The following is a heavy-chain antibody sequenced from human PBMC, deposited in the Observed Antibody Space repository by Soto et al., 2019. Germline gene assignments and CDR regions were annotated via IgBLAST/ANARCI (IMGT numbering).Heavy chain of an antibody. CDR1: GFSFRSYA. J-gene: IGHJ5*02. CDR3: AKDSAFSGYDQNWFDP. CDR2: ISGSAGST. D-gene: IGHD5-12*01. Sequence: EVQLLESGGGLVQPGGSLRLSCAASGFSFRSYAMSWVRQAPGKGLEWVSDISGSAGSTYYADSVKGRFTISRDNPKNTLYLQMNSLRAEDTAVYYCAKDSAFSGYDQNWFDPWGQGTLVTVSS. V-gene: IGHV3-23*01.